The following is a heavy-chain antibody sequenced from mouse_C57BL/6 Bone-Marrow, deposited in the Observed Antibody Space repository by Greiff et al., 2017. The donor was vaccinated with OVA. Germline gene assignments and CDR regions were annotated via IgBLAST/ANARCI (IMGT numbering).Heavy chain of an antibody. J-gene: IGHJ2*01. CDR2: INYDGSST. CDR3: ARGGLLRFDY. CDR1: GFTFSDYY. V-gene: IGHV5-16*01. D-gene: IGHD2-3*01. Sequence: EVKVVESEGGLVQPGSSMKLSCTASGFTFSDYYMAWVRQVPEKGLEWVANINYDGSSTYYLDSLKSRFIISRDNAKNILYLQMSSLKSEDTATYYCARGGLLRFDYWGQGTTLTVSS.